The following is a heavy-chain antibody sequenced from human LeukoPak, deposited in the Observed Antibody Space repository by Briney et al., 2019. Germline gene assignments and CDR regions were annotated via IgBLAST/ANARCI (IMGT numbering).Heavy chain of an antibody. Sequence: GGSLRLSCAASGFTFNKYAMSWVRQSPGKGLEWVSAFGRSGANSYYATSVKGRFSVSRDNTKNTFHLQMNSLRAEDTALYYCAKDIGYSYGLSFDYWGQGTLVTVSS. CDR2: FGRSGANS. J-gene: IGHJ4*02. CDR1: GFTFNKYA. D-gene: IGHD5-18*01. CDR3: AKDIGYSYGLSFDY. V-gene: IGHV3-23*01.